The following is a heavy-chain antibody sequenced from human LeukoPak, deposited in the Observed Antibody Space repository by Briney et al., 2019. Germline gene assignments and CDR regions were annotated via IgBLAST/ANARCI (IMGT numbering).Heavy chain of an antibody. CDR1: GGSISSSSYY. D-gene: IGHD3-22*01. CDR3: AREVVTPGPLDP. Sequence: SETLSLTCTVSGGSISSSSYYWGWIRQPPGKGLEWIGSIYYSGSTYYNPSLKSRVTISVDTSKNQFSLKLSSVTAADTAVYYCAREVVTPGPLDPWGQGTLVTVSS. V-gene: IGHV4-39*07. CDR2: IYYSGST. J-gene: IGHJ5*02.